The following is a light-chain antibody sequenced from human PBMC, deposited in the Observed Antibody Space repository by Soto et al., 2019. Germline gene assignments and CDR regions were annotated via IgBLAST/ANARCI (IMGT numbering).Light chain of an antibody. CDR3: QQYHTWPIT. V-gene: IGKV3-15*01. CDR1: QIVSSRY. J-gene: IGKJ4*01. Sequence: EIGLTQSPGTLSLSPGERATLSCRASQIVSSRYLAWYQQKPGQAPRLLIYGASTRATGIPARFSGSGSGTEFTLTISSLQSEDCAIYYCQQYHTWPITFGGGTKVDIK. CDR2: GAS.